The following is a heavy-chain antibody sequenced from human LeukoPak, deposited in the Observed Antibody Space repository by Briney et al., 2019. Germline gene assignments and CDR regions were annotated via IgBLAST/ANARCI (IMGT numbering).Heavy chain of an antibody. D-gene: IGHD2-15*01. CDR1: GFTVSSNY. CDR2: IYSGGST. J-gene: IGHJ3*02. V-gene: IGHV3-53*01. CDR3: ARDKFVVVAAADAFDI. Sequence: GGSLRLSCAASGFTVSSNYMSWVRQAPGKGLEWVSVIYSGGSTYYADSVKGRFTISRDNSKNTLYLQMNSLRAEDTAVYYCARDKFVVVAAADAFDIWGQGTMVTVSS.